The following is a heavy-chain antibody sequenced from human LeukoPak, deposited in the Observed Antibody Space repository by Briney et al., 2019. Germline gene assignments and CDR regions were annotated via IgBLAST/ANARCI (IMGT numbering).Heavy chain of an antibody. CDR1: GGSISSYY. CDR3: ARARYSSSFTYFDY. D-gene: IGHD6-13*01. Sequence: SETLSLTCTVSGGSISSYYWSWIRQPPGKGLEWIGYIYYRGSTNYNPSLKSRVTISVDTSKNQFSLKLSSVTAADTAVYYCARARYSSSFTYFDYWGQGTLVTVSS. V-gene: IGHV4-59*01. CDR2: IYYRGST. J-gene: IGHJ4*02.